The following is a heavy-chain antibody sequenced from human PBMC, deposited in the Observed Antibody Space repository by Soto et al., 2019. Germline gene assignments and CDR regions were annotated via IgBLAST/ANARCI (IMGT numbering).Heavy chain of an antibody. D-gene: IGHD6-19*01. J-gene: IGHJ4*02. CDR3: ARVTASGWFVNGRDYFDH. V-gene: IGHV3-11*01. CDR1: GFTFGNYY. CDR2: ISSRGVTI. Sequence: QVQLVESGGAWVRPGGSLRLSCNVSGFTFGNYYMSWIRQAPGKGLESISYISSRGVTIYYADSVKGRFTISRDNGKNSLFLQMDSLRAEDTAVYYCARVTASGWFVNGRDYFDHWGQGTLVTVSS.